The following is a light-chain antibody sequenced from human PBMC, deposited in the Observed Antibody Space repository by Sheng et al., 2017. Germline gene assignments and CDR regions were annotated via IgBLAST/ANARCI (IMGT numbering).Light chain of an antibody. CDR1: QSVRSSY. Sequence: EIVLTQSPGTLSLSPGERATLSCRASQSVRSSYLAWYQQKPGQAPRLLIYGASSRATGIPDRFSGSGSGTDFTLIISRLEPEDFAVYYCQQYGSSSVSFGQGTKLEI. CDR2: GAS. J-gene: IGKJ2*03. CDR3: QQYGSSSVS. V-gene: IGKV3-20*01.